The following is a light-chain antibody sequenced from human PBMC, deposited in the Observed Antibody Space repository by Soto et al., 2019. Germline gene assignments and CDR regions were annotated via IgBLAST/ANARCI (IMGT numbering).Light chain of an antibody. CDR3: YSTDFNGDQSA. CDR2: EDT. J-gene: IGLJ3*02. Sequence: SYELTQPPSVSVTPGQTATITCSGDALAKKYAYWYQQKKSGQAPVLVIYEDTKRPSGIPERFSGSASGTMATLTVSGALVEDEADYYCYSTDFNGDQSAFGGGTKLTVL. V-gene: IGLV3-10*01. CDR1: ALAKKY.